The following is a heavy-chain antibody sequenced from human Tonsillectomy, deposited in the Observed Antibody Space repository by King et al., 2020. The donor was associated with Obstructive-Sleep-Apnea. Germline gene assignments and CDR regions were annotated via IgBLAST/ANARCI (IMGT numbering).Heavy chain of an antibody. J-gene: IGHJ3*02. D-gene: IGHD3-9*01. Sequence: VQLVESGGGLVQPGRSLRLSCAASGFTFDDYAMHWVRQAPGKGLEWVSGISWNSGSIGYADSVKGRFTISRDNAKNSLYLQMNSLRAEDTSLYYCAKDFEGAFDIWGQGTMVTVSS. V-gene: IGHV3-9*01. CDR2: ISWNSGSI. CDR1: GFTFDDYA. CDR3: AKDFEGAFDI.